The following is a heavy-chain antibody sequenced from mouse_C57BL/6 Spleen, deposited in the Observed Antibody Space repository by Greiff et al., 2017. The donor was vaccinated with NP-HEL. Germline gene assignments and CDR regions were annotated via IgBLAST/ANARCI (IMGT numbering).Heavy chain of an antibody. CDR3: ARNPYGSSPFDD. J-gene: IGHJ2*01. V-gene: IGHV1-69*01. CDR2: IDPSDSYT. CDR1: GYTFTSYW. Sequence: QVQLQQPGAELVMPGASVKLSCKASGYTFTSYWMHWVKQSPGQGLEWIGEIDPSDSYTNYNQKFKGKSTLTVDKSSSTAYMKLSSLTSEDSAVYYCARNPYGSSPFDDWGQGTTLTVSS. D-gene: IGHD1-1*01.